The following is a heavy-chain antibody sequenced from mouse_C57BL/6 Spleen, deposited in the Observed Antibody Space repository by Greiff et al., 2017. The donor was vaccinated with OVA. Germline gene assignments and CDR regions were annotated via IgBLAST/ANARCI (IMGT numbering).Heavy chain of an antibody. CDR3: AREVDGYFDV. V-gene: IGHV1-66*01. J-gene: IGHJ1*03. Sequence: QVQLQQSGPELVKPGASVKISCKASGYSFTSYYIHWVKQRPGQGLEWIGWIYPVSGNTKYNEKFKGKATLTADTSSSTAYMQLSSLTSEDSAVYYCAREVDGYFDVWGTGTTVTVSS. CDR1: GYSFTSYY. D-gene: IGHD1-1*02. CDR2: IYPVSGNT.